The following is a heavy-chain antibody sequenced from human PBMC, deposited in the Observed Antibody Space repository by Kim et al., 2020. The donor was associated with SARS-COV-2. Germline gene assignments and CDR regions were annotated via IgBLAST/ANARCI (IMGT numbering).Heavy chain of an antibody. Sequence: YADSVKGRFTICRRNAKNSLYLQMHRLRAEDTAVFYCARDWGYSSGRGGYWGQGTLVTVSS. J-gene: IGHJ4*02. D-gene: IGHD6-19*01. V-gene: IGHV3-48*03. CDR3: ARDWGYSSGRGGY.